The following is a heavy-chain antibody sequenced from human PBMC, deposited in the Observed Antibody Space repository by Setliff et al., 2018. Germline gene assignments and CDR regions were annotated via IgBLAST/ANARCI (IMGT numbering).Heavy chain of an antibody. D-gene: IGHD3-22*01. CDR1: GFSISSGYY. V-gene: IGHV4-38-2*01. Sequence: SETLSLTCAVSGFSISSGYYWGWIRQPPGKGLEWIVNIHHSGKAYYNPSLKSRVAMSVDTSKNHVSLKLSSVTAADTAVYYCARAHTWSLPNDNSGYPGWFDPWGQGTLVTVS. J-gene: IGHJ5*02. CDR3: ARAHTWSLPNDNSGYPGWFDP. CDR2: IHHSGKA.